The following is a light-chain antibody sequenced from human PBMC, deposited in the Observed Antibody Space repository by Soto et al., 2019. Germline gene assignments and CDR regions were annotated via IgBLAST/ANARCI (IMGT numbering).Light chain of an antibody. J-gene: IGKJ4*01. Sequence: ETVLTQSPPTLSLSPGEGATLSCRASQSVSKYLAWYQQKPGQAPRLLIYDASTRATGIPARFSGSESGTDFTLTISSLEPEDFAVYYCQQRSNWPPSFGGGTKVEIK. V-gene: IGKV3-11*01. CDR2: DAS. CDR1: QSVSKY. CDR3: QQRSNWPPS.